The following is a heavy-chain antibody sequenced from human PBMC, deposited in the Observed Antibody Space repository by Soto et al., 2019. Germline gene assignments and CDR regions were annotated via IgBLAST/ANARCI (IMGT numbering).Heavy chain of an antibody. V-gene: IGHV2-5*02. Sequence: QITLKESGPTLVKPTQTLTLTCTFSGFSLSSTRMAVGWIRQPPGKALEWLALIYWDDDKRYSPFLKSRLTIXXXTXXTPVVLTMSTMAPVDTARYYCAHIVVAGLGYYFDYWGQGTLVTVSS. CDR1: GFSLSSTRMA. CDR2: IYWDDDK. D-gene: IGHD6-19*01. J-gene: IGHJ4*02. CDR3: AHIVVAGLGYYFDY.